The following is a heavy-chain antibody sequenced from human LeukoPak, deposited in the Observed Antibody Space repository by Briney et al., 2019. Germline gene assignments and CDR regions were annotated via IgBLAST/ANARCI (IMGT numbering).Heavy chain of an antibody. CDR3: ARGGSSHHNWFDP. D-gene: IGHD2-15*01. CDR2: INPNSGGT. J-gene: IGHJ5*02. Sequence: GASVKVSCKASGYTFAGYYMHWVRQAPGQGLEWMGWINPNSGGTNYAQKFQGRVTMTRDTSISTAYMELSRLRSDDTAVYYCARGGSSHHNWFDPWGQGTLVTVSS. CDR1: GYTFAGYY. V-gene: IGHV1-2*02.